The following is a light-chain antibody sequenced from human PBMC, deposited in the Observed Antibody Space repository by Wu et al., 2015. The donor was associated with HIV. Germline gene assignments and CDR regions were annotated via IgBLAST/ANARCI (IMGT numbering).Light chain of an antibody. J-gene: IGKJ1*01. CDR3: QEYGSSPPWT. CDR2: GTS. V-gene: IGKV3-20*01. Sequence: EIVLTQSPDTLSLSPGERATLSCRASQSVSSSYLAWYQQKPGQAPRLLIYGTSSRATGVPDRFSGSASGTDFTLTISRLEPEDFAVYYCQEYGSSPPWTFGQGTKVEIK. CDR1: QSVSSSY.